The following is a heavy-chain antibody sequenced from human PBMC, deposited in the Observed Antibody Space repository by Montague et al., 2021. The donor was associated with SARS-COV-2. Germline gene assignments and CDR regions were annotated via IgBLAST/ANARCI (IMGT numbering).Heavy chain of an antibody. Sequence: SETLSLTCTVSGGSLIPYYCFWIRQPPGKGLYLICHIYFSGGANYNPSFKSRVAISVDTSKNEISLKLKSVTAADTAVYYCARDVPYDTLWPWGQGTLVTASS. CDR3: ARDVPYDTLWP. J-gene: IGHJ5*02. D-gene: IGHD3-22*01. CDR1: GGSLIPYY. V-gene: IGHV4-59*01. CDR2: IYFSGGA.